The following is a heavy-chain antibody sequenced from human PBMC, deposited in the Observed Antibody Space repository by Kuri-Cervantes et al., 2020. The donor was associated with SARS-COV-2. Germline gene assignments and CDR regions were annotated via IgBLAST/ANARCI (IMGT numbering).Heavy chain of an antibody. CDR3: AREPITVTTNDYYYYGMDV. CDR1: GFTFSSYA. V-gene: IGHV3-23*01. CDR2: ISGSGGTI. Sequence: GESLMISCAASGFTFSSYAMSWVRQAPGKGLEWVSAISGSGGTIYYADSVKGRFTISRDNAKNSLYLQMNSLRAEDTAVYYCAREPITVTTNDYYYYGMDVWGQGTTVTFSS. J-gene: IGHJ6*02. D-gene: IGHD4-11*01.